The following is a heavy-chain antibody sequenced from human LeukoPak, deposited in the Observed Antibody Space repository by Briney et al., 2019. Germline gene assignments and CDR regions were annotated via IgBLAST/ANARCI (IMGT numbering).Heavy chain of an antibody. CDR2: INHSGST. Sequence: PSETLSLTCAVYGGSFSGYYWSWIRQPPGKGLEWIGEINHSGSTNYNPSLKSRVTISVDTSKNQFSLKLSSVTAADTAVYYCAIPMSQYSSSSRRALPSQQYFQHWGQGTLVTVSS. CDR1: GGSFSGYY. J-gene: IGHJ1*01. CDR3: AIPMSQYSSSSRRALPSQQYFQH. V-gene: IGHV4-34*01. D-gene: IGHD6-6*01.